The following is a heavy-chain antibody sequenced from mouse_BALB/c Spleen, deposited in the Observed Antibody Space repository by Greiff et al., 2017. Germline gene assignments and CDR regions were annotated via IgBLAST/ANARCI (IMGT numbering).Heavy chain of an antibody. CDR2: ISNLAYSI. CDR1: GFTFSDYG. J-gene: IGHJ4*01. CDR3: ARDRYDYAMDY. Sequence: EVMLVESGGGLVQPGGSRKLSCAASGFTFSDYGMAWVRQAPGKGPEWVAFISNLAYSIYYADTVTGRFTISRENAKNTLYLEMSSLRSEDTAMYYCARDRYDYAMDYWGQGTSVTVSS. D-gene: IGHD2-14*01. V-gene: IGHV5-15*02.